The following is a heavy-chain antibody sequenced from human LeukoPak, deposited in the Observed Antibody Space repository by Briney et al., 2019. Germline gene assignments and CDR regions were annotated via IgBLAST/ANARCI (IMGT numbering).Heavy chain of an antibody. CDR2: ISSSGSTT. CDR3: ARDSTIFGVVYREVGAFDI. V-gene: IGHV3-48*04. J-gene: IGHJ3*02. D-gene: IGHD3-3*01. Sequence: PGGSLRLSCAASGFTFSTFSMNWVRQAPGKGPEWVAYISSSGSTTYYADSVKGRFTISRDNAKNSLYLQMNSLRAEDTAVYYCARDSTIFGVVYREVGAFDIWGQGTMVTVSS. CDR1: GFTFSTFS.